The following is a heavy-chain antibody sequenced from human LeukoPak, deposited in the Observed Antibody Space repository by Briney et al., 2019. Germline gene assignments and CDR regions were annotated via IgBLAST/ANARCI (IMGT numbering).Heavy chain of an antibody. CDR2: ISSSSSYI. J-gene: IGHJ3*02. CDR3: ARVMGAPDDAFDI. V-gene: IGHV3-21*01. Sequence: GGSRRLSCAASGFTVSSYSMNWVSQAPGKGLEWVSSISSSSSYIYCADSVKGRLTLSRDNAKNSLYLQMNSLRAEDTAVYYCARVMGAPDDAFDIWGQGTMVTVSS. D-gene: IGHD1-26*01. CDR1: GFTVSSYS.